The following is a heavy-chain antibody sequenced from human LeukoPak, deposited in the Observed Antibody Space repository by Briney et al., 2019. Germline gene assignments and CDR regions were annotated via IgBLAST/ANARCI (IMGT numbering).Heavy chain of an antibody. CDR2: INHSGST. D-gene: IGHD2-15*01. Sequence: PSETLSLTCAVYGGSFSGYYWSWIRQPPGKGLEGIGEINHSGSTNYNPSLKSRVTISVDTSKNQFSLKLSSVTAADTAVYYCARGYCSVGSCSHFDYWGQGTLVTVSS. J-gene: IGHJ4*02. CDR3: ARGYCSVGSCSHFDY. V-gene: IGHV4-34*01. CDR1: GGSFSGYY.